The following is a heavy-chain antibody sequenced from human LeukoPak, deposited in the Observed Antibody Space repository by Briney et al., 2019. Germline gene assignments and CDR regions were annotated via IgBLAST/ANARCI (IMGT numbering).Heavy chain of an antibody. V-gene: IGHV3-7*03. J-gene: IGHJ4*02. D-gene: IGHD3-22*01. CDR2: IKQDGSEK. Sequence: GGSLRLSCAASGFTFSSYWMSWVCQAPGKGLEWVANIKQDGSEKYYVDSVKGRFTISRDNAKNSLYLQMNSLRAEDTAVYFCAKRGVVIRVILVGFHKEAYYFDSWGQGALVTVSS. CDR3: AKRGVVIRVILVGFHKEAYYFDS. CDR1: GFTFSSYW.